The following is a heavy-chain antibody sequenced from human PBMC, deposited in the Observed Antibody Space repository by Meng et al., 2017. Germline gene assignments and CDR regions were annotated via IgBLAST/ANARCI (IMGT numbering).Heavy chain of an antibody. D-gene: IGHD3-10*01. Sequence: GSLRLSCAVYGGSFSGYYWSWIRQPPGKGLEWIGEINHSGSTNYNPSLKSRVTISVDTSKNQFSLKLSSVTAADTAVYYCARELLWFGESAYWGQGTLVTVSS. CDR1: GGSFSGYY. CDR3: ARELLWFGESAY. CDR2: INHSGST. V-gene: IGHV4-34*01. J-gene: IGHJ4*02.